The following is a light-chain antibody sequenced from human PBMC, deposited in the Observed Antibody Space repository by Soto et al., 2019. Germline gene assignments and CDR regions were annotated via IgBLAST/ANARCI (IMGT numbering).Light chain of an antibody. CDR1: QSVSSSY. Sequence: EIVLTQSPGTLSLSPGERATLSCRASQSVSSSYLAWYQQKPGQAPRLLIYGASSRATGIPDRFSGSGSGXDFTLTISRLEXEDFXVYYCQQYGNSPLTFGQGTKVEIK. V-gene: IGKV3-20*01. CDR2: GAS. CDR3: QQYGNSPLT. J-gene: IGKJ1*01.